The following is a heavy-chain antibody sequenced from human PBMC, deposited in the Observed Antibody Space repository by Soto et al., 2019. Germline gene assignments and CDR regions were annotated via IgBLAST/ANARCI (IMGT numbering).Heavy chain of an antibody. CDR2: IYYSGST. CDR1: GGSISSGGYY. J-gene: IGHJ5*02. D-gene: IGHD6-6*01. CDR3: ARDDSSSSGNWFDP. Sequence: KASETLSLTCTVSGGSISSGGYYWSWIRQHPGKGLEWIGYIYYSGSTYYNPSLKSRVTISVDTSKNQFSLKLSSVTAADTAVYYCARDDSSSSGNWFDPWGQGTLVTVSS. V-gene: IGHV4-31*03.